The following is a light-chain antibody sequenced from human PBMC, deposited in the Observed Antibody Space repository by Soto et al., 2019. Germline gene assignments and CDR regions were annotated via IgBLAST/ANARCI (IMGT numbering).Light chain of an antibody. CDR3: AAWDGSLSTWV. V-gene: IGLV1-47*01. CDR2: GND. J-gene: IGLJ3*02. CDR1: SSNIGSNY. Sequence: QPVLPQSPSASGTPGQRVTISCSGSSSNIGSNYVYWYQQLPRMAPKLLMYGNDQRPSGVPDRFSGSKSGTSASLAISDLRSDDEADYYCAAWDGSLSTWVFGGGTKLTVL.